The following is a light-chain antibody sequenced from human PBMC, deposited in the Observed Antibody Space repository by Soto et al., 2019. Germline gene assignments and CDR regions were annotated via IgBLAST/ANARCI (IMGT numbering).Light chain of an antibody. CDR3: RQRSNWPPGGIFT. Sequence: IVLTQSPATLSLSPGERATLSCRASQSVRSNLAWYQQKPGQAPRLLIYDAFKRATDIPARFSGSGSGTDFTLTISSLESEDFAVYFCRQRSNWPPGGIFTFGPGTKVDI. CDR2: DAF. CDR1: QSVRSN. V-gene: IGKV3-11*01. J-gene: IGKJ3*01.